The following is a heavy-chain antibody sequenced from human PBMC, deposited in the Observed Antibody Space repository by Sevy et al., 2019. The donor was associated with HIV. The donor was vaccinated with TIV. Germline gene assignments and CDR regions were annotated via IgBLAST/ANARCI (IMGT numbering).Heavy chain of an antibody. CDR1: GFSFSWYW. J-gene: IGHJ3*02. Sequence: LSLTCAASGFSFSWYWRSWVRQTPEKGLEWVANIKQDGSEKNYVYSVKGRFTISRDNAKNSLYLQMNSLRDEDTAVYYCASQGASRHNDAFDTWGQGTMVTVSS. CDR2: IKQDGSEK. D-gene: IGHD1-1*01. V-gene: IGHV3-7*01. CDR3: ASQGASRHNDAFDT.